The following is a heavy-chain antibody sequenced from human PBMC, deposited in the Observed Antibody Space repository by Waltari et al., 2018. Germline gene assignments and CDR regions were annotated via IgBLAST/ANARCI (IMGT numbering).Heavy chain of an antibody. CDR2: ISYDGSNK. CDR1: GFTFSSYA. CDR3: AREFLAHYDLSDYFDY. D-gene: IGHD3-3*01. Sequence: QVQLVESGGGVVQPGRSLRLSCAASGFTFSSYAMHWVRQAPGKGLEWVAVISYDGSNKYYADSVKGRFTISRDNSKNTLYLQMNSLRAEDTAVYYCAREFLAHYDLSDYFDYWGQGTLVTVSS. V-gene: IGHV3-30-3*01. J-gene: IGHJ4*02.